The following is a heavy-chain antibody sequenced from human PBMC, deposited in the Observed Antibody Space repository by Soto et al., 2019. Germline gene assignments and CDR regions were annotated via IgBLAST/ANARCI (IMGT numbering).Heavy chain of an antibody. Sequence: QVQLVESGGGLVKPGGSLRLSCAASGFTFSDYYMSWIRQAPGKGLEWIGEVNHRGSTNYNPSLISRATISADTSKNQFSLKVRSVTAADTAVYYCARGISMKVVIQRDAPDKYHFDSWGRGTLVTVSS. D-gene: IGHD2-21*01. CDR1: GFTFSDYY. J-gene: IGHJ4*02. CDR2: VNHRGST. V-gene: IGHV4-34*01. CDR3: ARGISMKVVIQRDAPDKYHFDS.